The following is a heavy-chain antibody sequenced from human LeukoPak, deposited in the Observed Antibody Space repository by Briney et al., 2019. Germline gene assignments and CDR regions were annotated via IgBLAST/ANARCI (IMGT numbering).Heavy chain of an antibody. CDR1: GFTFSSYG. CDR2: IRYDGSNK. V-gene: IGHV3-30*02. Sequence: GGSLRLSCAASGFTFSSYGMHWVRQAPGTGLEWVAFIRYDGSNKYYADSVKGRFTISRDNSKNTLYLQMNSLRAEDTAVYYCAKDPTTYYYYYMDVWGKGTTVTVSS. D-gene: IGHD1-1*01. CDR3: AKDPTTYYYYYMDV. J-gene: IGHJ6*03.